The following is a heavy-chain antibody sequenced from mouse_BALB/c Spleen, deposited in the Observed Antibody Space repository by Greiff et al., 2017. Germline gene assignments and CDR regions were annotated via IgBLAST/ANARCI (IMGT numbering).Heavy chain of an antibody. CDR1: GYTFTSYW. CDR2: IYPSDSYT. J-gene: IGHJ3*01. D-gene: IGHD1-1*01. Sequence: VQLQQPGAELVRPGASVKLSCKASGYTFTSYWINWVKQRPGQGLEWIGNIYPSDSYTNYNQKFKDKATLTVDKSSSTAYMQLSSPTSEDSAVYYCTRPYYYGSSYSWFAYWGQGTLVTVSA. V-gene: IGHV1-69*02. CDR3: TRPYYYGSSYSWFAY.